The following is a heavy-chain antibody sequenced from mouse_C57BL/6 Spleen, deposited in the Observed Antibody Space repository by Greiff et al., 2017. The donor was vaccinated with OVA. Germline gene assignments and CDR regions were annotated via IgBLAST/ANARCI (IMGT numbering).Heavy chain of an antibody. Sequence: VQLKESGGGLVKPGGSLKLSCAASGFTFSDYGMHWVRQAPEKGLEWVAYISSGSSTTYYADTVKGRFTISRDNAKNTLFLQMTSLRSEDTAMYYCARPWYDYSGYFVGWGTGTTVTVS. J-gene: IGHJ1*03. V-gene: IGHV5-17*01. D-gene: IGHD2-4*01. CDR2: ISSGSSTT. CDR3: ARPWYDYSGYFVG. CDR1: GFTFSDYG.